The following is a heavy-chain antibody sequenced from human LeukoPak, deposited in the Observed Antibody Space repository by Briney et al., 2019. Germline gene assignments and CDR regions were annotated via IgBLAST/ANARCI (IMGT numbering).Heavy chain of an antibody. CDR2: ISNDGGNR. Sequence: GRSLRLSCVASGFTSGFTFSYYAMHWVRQAPGKGLEWEAFISNDGGNRYFANSVKGRFTISRDNSKNTVYLQMNSLGAEDTAVYYCADSDGYYYDVWGQGTLVTVS. J-gene: IGHJ4*02. D-gene: IGHD2-15*01. V-gene: IGHV3-30-3*01. CDR3: ADSDGYYYDV. CDR1: GFTFSYYA.